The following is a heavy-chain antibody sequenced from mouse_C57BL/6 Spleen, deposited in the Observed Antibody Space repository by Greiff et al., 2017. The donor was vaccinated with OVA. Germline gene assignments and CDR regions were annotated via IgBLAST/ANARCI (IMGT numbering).Heavy chain of an antibody. D-gene: IGHD2-1*01. CDR2: IYPGDGDT. CDR3: ARRYGNYGYAMDY. J-gene: IGHJ4*01. Sequence: VMLVESGAELVKPGASVKISCKASGYAFSSYWMNWVKQRPGKGLEWIGQIYPGDGDTNYNGKFKGKATLTADKSSSTAYMQLSSLTSEDSAVYFCARRYGNYGYAMDYWGQGTSVTVSS. CDR1: GYAFSSYW. V-gene: IGHV1-80*01.